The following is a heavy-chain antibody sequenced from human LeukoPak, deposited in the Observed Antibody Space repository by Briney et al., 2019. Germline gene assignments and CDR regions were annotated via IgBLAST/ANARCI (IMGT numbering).Heavy chain of an antibody. CDR2: ISYDGSNK. Sequence: PGRSLRLSCAASGFTFSSYGMHWVRQAPGKGLEWVPFISYDGSNKYYADSVKGRFTISRDNSKNTLYLQMNSLRAEDTAVYYCAKAAAIERFDYFDYWGQGTLVTVSS. D-gene: IGHD2-2*01. CDR3: AKAAAIERFDYFDY. J-gene: IGHJ4*02. CDR1: GFTFSSYG. V-gene: IGHV3-30*18.